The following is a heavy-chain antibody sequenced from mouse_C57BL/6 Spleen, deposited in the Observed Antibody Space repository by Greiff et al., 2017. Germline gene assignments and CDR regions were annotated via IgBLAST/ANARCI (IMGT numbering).Heavy chain of an antibody. CDR3: AYSNYPYYFDY. V-gene: IGHV1-53*01. CDR2: INPSNGGT. D-gene: IGHD2-5*01. Sequence: QVHVKQPGTELVKPGASVKLSCKASGYTFTSYWMHWVKQRPGQGLEWIGNINPSNGGTNYNEKFKSKATLTVDKSSSTAYMQLSSLTSEDSAVYYCAYSNYPYYFDYWGQGTTLTVSS. CDR1: GYTFTSYW. J-gene: IGHJ2*01.